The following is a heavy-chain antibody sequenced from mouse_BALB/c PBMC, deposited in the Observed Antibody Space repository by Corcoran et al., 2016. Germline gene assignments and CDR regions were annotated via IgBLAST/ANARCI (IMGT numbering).Heavy chain of an antibody. CDR1: GYTFTNYG. CDR2: INTYTGEP. J-gene: IGHJ4*01. V-gene: IGHV9-3-1*01. CDR3: AREPYAMDY. Sequence: QIQLVQSGPELKKPGETVKISCTASGYTFTNYGMNWVKKAPGKGLKWMGWINTYTGEPTYADDFKGRFAFSLETSASTAYLQINNLKNEYTATYFCAREPYAMDYWGQGTSVTVSS.